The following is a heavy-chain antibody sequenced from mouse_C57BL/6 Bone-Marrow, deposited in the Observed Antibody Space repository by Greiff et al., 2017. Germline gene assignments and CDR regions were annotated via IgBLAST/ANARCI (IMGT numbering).Heavy chain of an antibody. CDR1: GFTFSSYG. CDR2: ISSGGSYT. D-gene: IGHD3-3*01. Sequence: EVQLVESGGDLVKPGGSLKLSCAASGFTFSSYGMSWVRQTPDKRLEWVATISSGGSYTYYPDSVKGRFTISRDNAKNTLYLQMSSLKSEDTAMYYCARHEGSFAYWGQGTLVTVSA. V-gene: IGHV5-6*01. J-gene: IGHJ3*01. CDR3: ARHEGSFAY.